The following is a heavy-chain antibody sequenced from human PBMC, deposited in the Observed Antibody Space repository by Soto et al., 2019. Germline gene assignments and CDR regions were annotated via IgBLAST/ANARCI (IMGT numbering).Heavy chain of an antibody. Sequence: QVQLVESGGGVVQPGRSLRLSCAASGFTFSSYGMHWVRQAPGKGLEGVAVISYDGSNKYYADSVKGRFIISRDNSKTTRYLQRDSLRAEDTAVYYGAIHGGRAIFGVVTYYDRIDGWAQGTRVNVSS. J-gene: IGHJ6*02. V-gene: IGHV3-30*03. CDR1: GFTFSSYG. CDR3: AIHGGRAIFGVVTYYDRIDG. D-gene: IGHD3-3*01. CDR2: ISYDGSNK.